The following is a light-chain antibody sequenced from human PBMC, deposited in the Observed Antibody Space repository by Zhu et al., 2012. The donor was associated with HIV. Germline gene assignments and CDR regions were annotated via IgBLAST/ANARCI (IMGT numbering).Light chain of an antibody. J-gene: IGKJ5*01. Sequence: EIVLTQSPATLSLSPGERATLSCRASESVSSSLNWYQQKLGQAPRLLIYDASKRAPGIPARFSGSGSETDFTLTISSLEPEDFAVYYCQQRDNWPPITFGQGTRLGIK. V-gene: IGKV3-11*01. CDR3: QQRDNWPPIT. CDR2: DAS. CDR1: ESVSSS.